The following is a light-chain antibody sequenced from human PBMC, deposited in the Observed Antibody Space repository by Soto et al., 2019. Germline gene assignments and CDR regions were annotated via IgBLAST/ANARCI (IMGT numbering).Light chain of an antibody. Sequence: QSVLTQPASVSGSPGQSITISCTGTSSDVGSYNLVSWYQQHPTKAPKLMIYEVSERPSGVSNRFSGSKSDNTASLTISGLQAEDEADYYCCSYAGSSTLAVFGGGTQLTA. V-gene: IGLV2-23*02. CDR1: SSDVGSYNL. CDR2: EVS. CDR3: CSYAGSSTLAV. J-gene: IGLJ7*02.